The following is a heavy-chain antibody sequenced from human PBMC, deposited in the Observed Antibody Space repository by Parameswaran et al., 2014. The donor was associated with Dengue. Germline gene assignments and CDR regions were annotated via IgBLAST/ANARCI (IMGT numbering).Heavy chain of an antibody. CDR2: IWYDGSNK. V-gene: IGHV3-33*01. J-gene: IGHJ6*02. D-gene: IGHD2-8*01. CDR3: ARVGMVYAPYYYYYGMDV. Sequence: WIRQPPGKGLEWVAVIWYDGSNKYYADSVKGRFTISRDNSKNTLYLQMNSLRAEDTAVYYCARVGMVYAPYYYYYGMDVWGQGTTVTVSS.